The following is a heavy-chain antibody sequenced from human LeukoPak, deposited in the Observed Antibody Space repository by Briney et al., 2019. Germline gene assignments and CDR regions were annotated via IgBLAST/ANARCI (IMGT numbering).Heavy chain of an antibody. CDR1: GYTFTGYY. CDR3: ARSPHILTGENFDY. D-gene: IGHD3-9*01. V-gene: IGHV1-2*02. CDR2: INPNSGGT. J-gene: IGHJ4*02. Sequence: ASVKVSCKASGYTFTGYYMHWVRQAPGQGHEWMGWINPNSGGTNYAQKFQGRVTMTRDTSISTAYMHLSRLRSADTAVYYCARSPHILTGENFDYWGQGTLLTVSS.